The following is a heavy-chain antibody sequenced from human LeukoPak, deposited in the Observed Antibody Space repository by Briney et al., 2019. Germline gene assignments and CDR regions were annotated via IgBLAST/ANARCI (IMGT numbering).Heavy chain of an antibody. Sequence: ASVKVSCKASGYTFTVYYMHWVRQAPGQGLEWMGWINPNSGGTNYAQKFQGRVTMTRDTSISTAYMELSRLRSDDTAVYYCARLDPRSVAPGSGYYLRLFDYWGQGTLVTVSS. CDR3: ARLDPRSVAPGSGYYLRLFDY. CDR1: GYTFTVYY. J-gene: IGHJ4*02. D-gene: IGHD3-22*01. V-gene: IGHV1-2*02. CDR2: INPNSGGT.